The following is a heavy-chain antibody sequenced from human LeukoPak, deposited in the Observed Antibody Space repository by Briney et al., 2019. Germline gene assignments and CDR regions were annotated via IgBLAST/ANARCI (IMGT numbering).Heavy chain of an antibody. CDR1: GDSISSGGHY. J-gene: IGHJ6*03. CDR3: ARESRFDFWSGYYQDYYYVDV. D-gene: IGHD3-3*01. V-gene: IGHV4-61*02. CDR2: LSTSETT. Sequence: PSQTLSLTCTVSGDSISSGGHYWTWIRQPAGKGLEWIGRLSTSETTTYNPSLKSRVTISADTSNNQFSLKLSSVTAADTAVYYCARESRFDFWSGYYQDYYYVDVWGKGTTVTVSS.